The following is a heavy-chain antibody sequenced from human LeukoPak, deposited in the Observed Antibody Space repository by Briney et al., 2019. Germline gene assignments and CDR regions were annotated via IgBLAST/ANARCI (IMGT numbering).Heavy chain of an antibody. CDR3: ARDLFRSSAWSDY. Sequence: ASVKVSCKASGYTFTGYYMHWVRQAPGQGLEWMGWINPNSGGTNYAQKFQGRATMTRDTSISTAYMELSRLRSDETAVYYCARDLFRSSAWSDYWGQGTLVTVSS. CDR2: INPNSGGT. CDR1: GYTFTGYY. J-gene: IGHJ4*02. V-gene: IGHV1-2*02. D-gene: IGHD6-19*01.